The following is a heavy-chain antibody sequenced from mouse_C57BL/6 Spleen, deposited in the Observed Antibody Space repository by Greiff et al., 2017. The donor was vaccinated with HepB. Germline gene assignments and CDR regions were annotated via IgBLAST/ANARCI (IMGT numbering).Heavy chain of an antibody. V-gene: IGHV1-72*01. CDR3: ARSKWAYDYDGYYYAMDY. CDR2: IDPNSGGT. J-gene: IGHJ4*01. D-gene: IGHD2-4*01. CDR1: GYTFTSYW. Sequence: VQLQQSGAELVKPGASVKLSCKASGYTFTSYWMHWVKQRPGRGLEWIGRIDPNSGGTKYNEKFKSKATLTVDKPSSTAYMQLSSLTSEDSAVYYCARSKWAYDYDGYYYAMDYWGQGTSVTVSS.